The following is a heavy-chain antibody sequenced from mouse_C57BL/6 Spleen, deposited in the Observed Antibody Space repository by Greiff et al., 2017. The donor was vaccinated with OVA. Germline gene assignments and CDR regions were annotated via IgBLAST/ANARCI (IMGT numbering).Heavy chain of an antibody. J-gene: IGHJ3*01. D-gene: IGHD1-1*01. CDR2: INPSSGYT. CDR1: GYTFTSYW. V-gene: IGHV1-7*01. CDR3: AKETTVVGPFAY. Sequence: QVQLQQSGAELAKPGASVKLSCKASGYTFTSYWMHWVKQRPGQGLEWIGYINPSSGYTKYNQKFKDKATLSADKSSSTAYMQLSSLTYEDSAVYYCAKETTVVGPFAYWGQGTLVTVSA.